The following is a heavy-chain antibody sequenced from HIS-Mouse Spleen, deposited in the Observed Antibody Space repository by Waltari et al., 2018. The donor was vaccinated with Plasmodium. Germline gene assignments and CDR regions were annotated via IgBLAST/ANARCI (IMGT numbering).Heavy chain of an antibody. CDR1: GGSISSYY. CDR3: AREVSTSVNWFDP. Sequence: QVQLQESGPGLVKPSETLSLTCTVSGGSISSYYWSWIWQPAGKGMEWLGGNYTSGRTNYNPSLKSRVTMSVDTSKNQFSLKLSSVTAADTAVYYCAREVSTSVNWFDPWGQVTLVTVSS. D-gene: IGHD2-2*01. J-gene: IGHJ5*02. V-gene: IGHV4-4*07. CDR2: NYTSGRT.